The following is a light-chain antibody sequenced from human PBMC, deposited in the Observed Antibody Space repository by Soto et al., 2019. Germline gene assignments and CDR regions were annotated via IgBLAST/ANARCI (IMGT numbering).Light chain of an antibody. CDR1: QSISTN. V-gene: IGKV3-15*01. CDR2: GAS. Sequence: EIVMTQSPSTLSVSQGERATLSCRASQSISTNLAWYQQKPGQAPRLLIYGASTRATGIPARFSGSGSGTDFTLTISSLQSEDLAVYYCQQYNIWPPWTFGQGTKVDIK. J-gene: IGKJ1*01. CDR3: QQYNIWPPWT.